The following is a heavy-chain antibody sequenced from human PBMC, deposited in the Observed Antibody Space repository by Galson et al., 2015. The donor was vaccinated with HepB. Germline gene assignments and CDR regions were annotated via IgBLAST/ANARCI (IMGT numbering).Heavy chain of an antibody. D-gene: IGHD3-3*01. Sequence: QSGAEVKKPGESLRISCKGSGYSFTSYWISWVRQMPGKGLEWMGRIDPSDSYTNYSPSFQGHVTISADKSISTAYLQWSSLKASDTAMYYCARHGGDYDFWSGYWGYWGQGTLVTVSS. CDR3: ARHGGDYDFWSGYWGY. J-gene: IGHJ4*02. CDR1: GYSFTSYW. CDR2: IDPSDSYT. V-gene: IGHV5-10-1*01.